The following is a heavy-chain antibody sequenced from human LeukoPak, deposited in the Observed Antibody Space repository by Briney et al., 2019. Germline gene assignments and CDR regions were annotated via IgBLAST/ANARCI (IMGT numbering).Heavy chain of an antibody. V-gene: IGHV3-23*01. J-gene: IGHJ3*02. Sequence: GGSLRLSCAASGFTFSSYAMSWVRQAPGKGLEWISAISGSGGSTYYADSVKGRFTISRDNSKNTLYLQMNSLRAEDTAVYYCAKGLQPHTYYYDSSGYWDAFDIWGQGTMVTVSS. D-gene: IGHD3-22*01. CDR2: ISGSGGST. CDR1: GFTFSSYA. CDR3: AKGLQPHTYYYDSSGYWDAFDI.